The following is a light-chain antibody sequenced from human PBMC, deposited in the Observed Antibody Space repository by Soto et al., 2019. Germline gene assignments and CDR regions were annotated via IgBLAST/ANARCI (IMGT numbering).Light chain of an antibody. CDR1: QGIRNN. CDR2: DAS. J-gene: IGKJ4*01. CDR3: LQDYNYPLT. Sequence: AIQMTQSPSSLSASVGDRVTITCRASQGIRNNLGWYQQKPGKAPKLLIYDASSLQSGVPSRFSGSGSGTDFTLTISSLQPEDFATYYCLQDYNYPLTFGGGTKVEIK. V-gene: IGKV1-6*01.